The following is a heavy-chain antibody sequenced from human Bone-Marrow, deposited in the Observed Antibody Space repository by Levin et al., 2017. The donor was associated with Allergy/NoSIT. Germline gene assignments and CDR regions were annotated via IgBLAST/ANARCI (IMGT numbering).Heavy chain of an antibody. J-gene: IGHJ4*02. CDR2: IIPIFGTA. V-gene: IGHV1-69*13. D-gene: IGHD3-10*01. CDR1: GGTFSNYA. Sequence: ASVKVSCKVSGGTFSNYAISWVRQAPGQGLEWMGGIIPIFGTANYAQKFQGRVTITADESTSTAYMELSSLRSEDTTVYYCARVRAYYYGSGRYYDYWGQGTLVTVSS. CDR3: ARVRAYYYGSGRYYDY.